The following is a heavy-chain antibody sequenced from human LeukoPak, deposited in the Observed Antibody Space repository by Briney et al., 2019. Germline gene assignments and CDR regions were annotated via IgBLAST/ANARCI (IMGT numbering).Heavy chain of an antibody. CDR2: INPNSGGT. Sequence: ASVKVSCTASGYTFTGYYMHWVRQAPGQGLEWMGRINPNSGGTNHAQKFQGRVTMTRDTSISTAYMELSSLRSEDTGVYYCARESGGYPFDYWGQGTPVTVSS. D-gene: IGHD5-12*01. CDR1: GYTFTGYY. J-gene: IGHJ4*02. CDR3: ARESGGYPFDY. V-gene: IGHV1-2*05.